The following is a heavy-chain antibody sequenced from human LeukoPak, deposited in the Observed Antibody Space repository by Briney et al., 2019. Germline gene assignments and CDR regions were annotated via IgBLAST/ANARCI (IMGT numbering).Heavy chain of an antibody. CDR1: GFTFSSYA. CDR2: ISGSGGST. Sequence: PGGSLRLSCAASGFTFSSYAMSWVRQAPGKGLEWVSAISGSGGSTYYADSVKGRLTISRDNSKNTLYLQMNSLRAEDTAVYYCAKLAVTMIVVVAERFDYWGQGTLVTVSS. V-gene: IGHV3-23*01. CDR3: AKLAVTMIVVVAERFDY. D-gene: IGHD3-22*01. J-gene: IGHJ4*02.